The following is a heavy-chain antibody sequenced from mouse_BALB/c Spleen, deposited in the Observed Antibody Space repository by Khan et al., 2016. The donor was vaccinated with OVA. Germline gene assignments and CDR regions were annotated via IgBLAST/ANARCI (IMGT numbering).Heavy chain of an antibody. CDR2: IWTGGST. Sequence: QVQLKESGPGLVAPSQSLSITCTVSGFSLVTYGVHWVRQSPGRGLEWLGVIWTGGSTNYNSALMSRLSISKDNSNSQVFLKMNSLQTDDTAMYYCARETAYYGDYEAMDYWGQGTSVTVSS. V-gene: IGHV2-9*02. D-gene: IGHD2-13*01. CDR1: GFSLVTYG. CDR3: ARETAYYGDYEAMDY. J-gene: IGHJ4*01.